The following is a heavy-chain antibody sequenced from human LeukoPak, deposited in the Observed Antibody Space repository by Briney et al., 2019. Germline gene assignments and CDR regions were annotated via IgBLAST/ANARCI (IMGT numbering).Heavy chain of an antibody. CDR3: ARDLITFGGVID. D-gene: IGHD3-16*02. CDR2: IYYSGST. CDR1: GGSVSSGSYY. J-gene: IGHJ4*02. V-gene: IGHV4-61*01. Sequence: SETLSLTCTVSGGSVSSGSYYWSWIRQPPGKGLEWIGYIYYSGSTNYNPSLKSRVTISVDTSKNQFSLKLSSVTAADTAVYYCARDLITFGGVIDWGQGTLDTVSS.